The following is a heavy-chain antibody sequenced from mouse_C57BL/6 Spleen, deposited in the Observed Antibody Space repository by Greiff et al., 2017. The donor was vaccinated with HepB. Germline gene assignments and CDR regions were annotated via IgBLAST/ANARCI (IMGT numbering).Heavy chain of an antibody. Sequence: QVQLQQPGAELVRPGSSVKLSCKASGYTFTSYWMHWVKQRPIQGLEWIGNIDPSDSETHYNQKFKDKATLTVDKSSSTAYMQLSSLTSEDSAVYDCARDYGSSSLFDYWGQGTTLTVSS. D-gene: IGHD1-1*01. CDR2: IDPSDSET. J-gene: IGHJ2*01. V-gene: IGHV1-52*01. CDR1: GYTFTSYW. CDR3: ARDYGSSSLFDY.